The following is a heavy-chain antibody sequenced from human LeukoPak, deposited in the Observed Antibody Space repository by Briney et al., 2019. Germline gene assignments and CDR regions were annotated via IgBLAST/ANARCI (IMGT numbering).Heavy chain of an antibody. D-gene: IGHD1-14*01. CDR2: IKQDGSEK. J-gene: IGHJ4*02. CDR1: GFTFSSYW. V-gene: IGHV3-7*03. CDR3: ARRIWYFDY. Sequence: PGGSLRLSCAASGFTFSSYWTSWVRQAPGKGLEWVANIKQDGSEKYYVDSVKGRFTISRDNAKNSLYLQMNSLRAEDTAVYYCARRIWYFDYWGQGTLVTVSS.